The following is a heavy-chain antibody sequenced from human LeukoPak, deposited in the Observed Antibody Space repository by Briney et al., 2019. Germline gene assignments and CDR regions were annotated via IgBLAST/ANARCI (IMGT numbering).Heavy chain of an antibody. CDR2: VSGDGSST. V-gene: IGHV3-74*03. CDR1: RFTFSRYW. J-gene: IGHJ4*02. CDR3: ARLIVGATIDDY. Sequence: PGGSLRLSCAASRFTFSRYWMHWVRQAPGKGLEWVSRVSGDGSSTTYADFVKGRFTISRDNAKNTLYLQMSSLRAEDTAVYYCARLIVGATIDDYWGQGTLVTVSS. D-gene: IGHD1-26*01.